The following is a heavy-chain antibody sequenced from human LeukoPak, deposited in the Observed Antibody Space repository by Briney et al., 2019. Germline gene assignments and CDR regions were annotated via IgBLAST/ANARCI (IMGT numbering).Heavy chain of an antibody. J-gene: IGHJ4*02. CDR3: AKVQVPGRGPPFALDY. CDR2: MNPNSGNA. V-gene: IGHV1-8*01. Sequence: GASVKVSCKASGYTFTSYDINWVRQATGQGLEWMGWMNPNSGNAGYAQKFQGRVTMTRNSSISTAYMELSSLRAEDTAVYYCAKVQVPGRGPPFALDYWGQGILVTVSS. CDR1: GYTFTSYD. D-gene: IGHD5-24*01.